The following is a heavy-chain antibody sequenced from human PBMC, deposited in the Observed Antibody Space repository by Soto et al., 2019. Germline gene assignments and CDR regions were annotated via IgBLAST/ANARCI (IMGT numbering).Heavy chain of an antibody. V-gene: IGHV1-3*01. Sequence: QVQLVQSGAEVKKPGASVKVSCKASGYTFTSYAMHWVRQAPGQRLEWMGWINAGNGNTKYSQKYPGSVTITRNTTASPDYMEMRSRRSEDTAVYYRARITMVRGALDYWGQGTLVTVSS. D-gene: IGHD3-10*01. CDR3: ARITMVRGALDY. J-gene: IGHJ4*02. CDR2: INAGNGNT. CDR1: GYTFTSYA.